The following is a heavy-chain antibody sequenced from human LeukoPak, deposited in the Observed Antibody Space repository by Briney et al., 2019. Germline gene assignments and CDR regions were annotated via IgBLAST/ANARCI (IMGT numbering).Heavy chain of an antibody. CDR2: IYYSGST. J-gene: IGHJ5*02. CDR1: GGSISSYY. D-gene: IGHD3-3*01. V-gene: IGHV4-59*08. Sequence: SETLSLTCTVSGGSISSYYWSWIRQPPGKGLEWIGYIYYSGSTNYNPSLKSRVTISVDTSKNQFSLKLSSVTAADTAVYYCARAVGNWFDPWGQGTLVTVSS. CDR3: ARAVGNWFDP.